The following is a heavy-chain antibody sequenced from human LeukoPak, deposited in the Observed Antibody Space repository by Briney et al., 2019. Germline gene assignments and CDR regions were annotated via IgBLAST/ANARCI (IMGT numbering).Heavy chain of an antibody. D-gene: IGHD4-4*01. CDR2: INRDGSEK. J-gene: IGHJ4*02. V-gene: IGHV3-7*03. CDR1: GFSFSRSW. CDR3: AKDIRSSTVTSSFDY. Sequence: GGSLRLSCEASGFSFSRSWMSWVRQGPGKGLEWVATINRDGSEKYYVDSVKGRFTISRDNAKNSLYLQMNSLRAEDTALYYCAKDIRSSTVTSSFDYWGQGTLVTVSS.